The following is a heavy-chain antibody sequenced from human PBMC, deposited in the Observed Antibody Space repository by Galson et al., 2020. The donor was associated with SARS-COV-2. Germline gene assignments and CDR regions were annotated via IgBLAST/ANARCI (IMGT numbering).Heavy chain of an antibody. CDR3: ARHGASSGWYEGIDY. CDR2: IYPGDSDT. V-gene: IGHV5-51*01. D-gene: IGHD6-19*01. Sequence: GESLKISCKGSGYSFTSYWIGWVRQMPGKGLEWMGIIYPGDSDTRYSPSFQGQVTISADKSISTAFLQWSSLKASDTAIYYCARHGASSGWYEGIDYWGQGTLVTVSS. J-gene: IGHJ4*02. CDR1: GYSFTSYW.